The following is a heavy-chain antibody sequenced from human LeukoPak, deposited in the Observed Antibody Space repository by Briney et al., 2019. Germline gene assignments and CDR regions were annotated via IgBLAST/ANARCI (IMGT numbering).Heavy chain of an antibody. CDR2: TRYDGTDK. Sequence: PGGSLRLSCAASGFTFSSFGMHWVRQAPGKGLEWVAFTRYDGTDKYYADSVRGRFTISRDNSKNTLYLQMNSLRPEDTAVYYCAPRVVVITAPFDYWGQGTLVTVSS. CDR1: GFTFSSFG. V-gene: IGHV3-30*02. CDR3: APRVVVITAPFDY. J-gene: IGHJ4*02. D-gene: IGHD2-21*01.